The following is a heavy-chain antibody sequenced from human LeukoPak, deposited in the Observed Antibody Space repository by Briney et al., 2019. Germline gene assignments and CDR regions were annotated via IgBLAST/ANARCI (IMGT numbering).Heavy chain of an antibody. D-gene: IGHD2-2*01. CDR1: GFTFSTYA. J-gene: IGHJ3*02. CDR3: AKGSSSKAFDI. V-gene: IGHV3-23*01. Sequence: PGGSLRLSCAASGFTFSTYAMTWVRQAPGKGLEWVSAIRGDGATKFYADSVKGRFTVSRDNSKNTLYLQMNSLGAEDTAVYYCAKGSSSKAFDIWGQGTMVTVSS. CDR2: IRGDGATK.